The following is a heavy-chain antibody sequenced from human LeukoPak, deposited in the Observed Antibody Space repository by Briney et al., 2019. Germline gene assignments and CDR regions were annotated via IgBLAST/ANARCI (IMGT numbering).Heavy chain of an antibody. D-gene: IGHD2-21*02. CDR3: ARRAPGYQNIVVVTGQESWFDP. CDR1: GGSFSGYY. V-gene: IGHV4-34*01. J-gene: IGHJ5*02. Sequence: PSETLSLTCAVYGGSFSGYYWSWIRQPPGKGLEWIGEINHSGSTNYNPSLKGRVTISVDTSKNQFSLKLSSVTAADTAVYYCARRAPGYQNIVVVTGQESWFDPWGQGTLVTVSS. CDR2: INHSGST.